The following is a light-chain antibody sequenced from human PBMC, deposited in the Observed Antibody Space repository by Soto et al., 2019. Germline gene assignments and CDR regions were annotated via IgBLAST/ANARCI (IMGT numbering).Light chain of an antibody. CDR3: QSYDSSLSGVV. V-gene: IGLV1-40*01. J-gene: IGLJ2*01. CDR2: GNI. Sequence: QSVLTQPPSVSGAPGQRVTISCTGSSSNIGAGYEVHWYQQLPGTAPKLLIYGNIYRPSGVPDRFSGSKSGTSVSPAITGLQAEDEADYHCQSYDSSLSGVVFGRGTKVTVL. CDR1: SSNIGAGYE.